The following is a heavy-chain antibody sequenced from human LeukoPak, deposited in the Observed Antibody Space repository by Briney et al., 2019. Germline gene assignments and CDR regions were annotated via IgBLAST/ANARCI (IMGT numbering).Heavy chain of an antibody. CDR1: GFTFNTYI. CDR3: AKMAHYSSGSPH. D-gene: IGHD3-22*01. V-gene: IGHV3-23*01. Sequence: GGSLRLSCAASGFTFNTYILSWVRQAPGRGLEWVSAITGSGGTTYHADSVKGRLTISRDNSKNTLYLQMNSLRVEDTAVYYCAKMAHYSSGSPHWGQGTLVTVST. CDR2: ITGSGGTT. J-gene: IGHJ4*02.